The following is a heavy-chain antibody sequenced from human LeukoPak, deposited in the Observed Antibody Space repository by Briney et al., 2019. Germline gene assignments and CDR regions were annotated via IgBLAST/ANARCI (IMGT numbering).Heavy chain of an antibody. CDR1: GFTLSNYN. CDR3: ARSMYYYDSSRYGKYYFDY. CDR2: ITSSSSTT. V-gene: IGHV3-48*04. Sequence: GGSLRLSCVASGFTLSNYNMNWVRQAPGKGLEGVSYITSSSSTTYYSDSVKGRFTISRDNAKKSLFLRMKSLRAEDKAVYYCARSMYYYDSSRYGKYYFDYWGQGTLVTVSS. J-gene: IGHJ4*02. D-gene: IGHD3-22*01.